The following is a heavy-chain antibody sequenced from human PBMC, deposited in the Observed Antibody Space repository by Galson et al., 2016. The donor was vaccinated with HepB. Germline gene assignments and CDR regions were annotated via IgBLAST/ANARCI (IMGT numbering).Heavy chain of an antibody. J-gene: IGHJ4*02. CDR2: ICYDGFNK. D-gene: IGHD2-8*02. V-gene: IGHV3-33*08. Sequence: SLRLSCAASGFTFSSYWMHWVRQAPGKGLEWVAVICYDGFNKFCADSVKGRFTISRDKSNNTLYLQMKSLRAEDTAVYYCARDPYNTGLLYFDYWGQGVLVTVSS. CDR3: ARDPYNTGLLYFDY. CDR1: GFTFSSYW.